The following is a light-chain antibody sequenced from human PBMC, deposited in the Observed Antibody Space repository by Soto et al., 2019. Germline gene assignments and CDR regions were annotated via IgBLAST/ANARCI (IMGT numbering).Light chain of an antibody. CDR3: QQSYSTTIT. CDR2: AAS. V-gene: IGKV1-39*01. CDR1: QSISRY. J-gene: IGKJ5*01. Sequence: DIQMTQSPSSLSASVGDTFAITCRASQSISRYLNWYQQKPGKAPKXXIYAASSLQSGVPSRFSGSGSGTDFTLTISSLKNEDFATYYCQQSYSTTITFGQGTRLEIK.